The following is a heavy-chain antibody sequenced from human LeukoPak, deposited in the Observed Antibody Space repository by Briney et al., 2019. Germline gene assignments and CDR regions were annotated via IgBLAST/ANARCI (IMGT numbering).Heavy chain of an antibody. D-gene: IGHD3-10*01. CDR1: GGSISNYY. CDR2: IYYGGST. CDR3: ARVGSGSYYNLDY. Sequence: PSETLSLTCTVSGGSISNYYWSWLRQPPGKGLEWIAYIYYGGSTKYNPSLKSRVSISIDTSENQFSLRLSSVTAADTAVYYCARVGSGSYYNLDYWGQGTLVTVSS. J-gene: IGHJ4*02. V-gene: IGHV4-59*01.